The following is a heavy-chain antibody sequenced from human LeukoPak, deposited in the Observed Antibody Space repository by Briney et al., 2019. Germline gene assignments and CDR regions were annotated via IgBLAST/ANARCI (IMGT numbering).Heavy chain of an antibody. D-gene: IGHD4-23*01. V-gene: IGHV1-46*01. Sequence: GASVKVSCKASGYTFTSYDINWVRQAPGQGLEWMGIINPSGGSTSYAQKFQGRVTMTRDMSTSTVYMELSSLRSEDTAVYYCAIQVVTGAFDIWGQGTTVTVSS. J-gene: IGHJ3*02. CDR1: GYTFTSYD. CDR2: INPSGGST. CDR3: AIQVVTGAFDI.